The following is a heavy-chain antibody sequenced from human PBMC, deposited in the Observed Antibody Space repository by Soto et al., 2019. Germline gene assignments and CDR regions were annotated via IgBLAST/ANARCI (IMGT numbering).Heavy chain of an antibody. D-gene: IGHD3-16*01. CDR3: ARVIDLLTVWYAFDI. CDR1: GGSFSAYY. V-gene: IGHV4-34*01. J-gene: IGHJ3*02. CDR2: INHSGDT. Sequence: QVQLQQWGAGLLRPSETLSLTCAVYGGSFSAYYWTWIRQPPGKGLEWIGDINHSGDTKYNPSLKSRVTISVDTSKNQFSLKLSSVTAADTAVYYCARVIDLLTVWYAFDIWGQGTMVTVSS.